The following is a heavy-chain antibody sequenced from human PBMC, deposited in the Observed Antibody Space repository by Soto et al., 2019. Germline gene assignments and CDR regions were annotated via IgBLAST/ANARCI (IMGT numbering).Heavy chain of an antibody. J-gene: IGHJ5*02. D-gene: IGHD6-13*01. Sequence: GGSLRLSCAASGFTFSNAWMNWVRQAPGKGLEWVGRIKSKTDGGTTDYAAPVKGRFTISRDDSKNTLYLQMNSLKTEDTAVYYCTTFSKRNPYSSSWYPWFDPWGQGTLVTVSS. CDR1: GFTFSNAW. CDR2: IKSKTDGGTT. CDR3: TTFSKRNPYSSSWYPWFDP. V-gene: IGHV3-15*07.